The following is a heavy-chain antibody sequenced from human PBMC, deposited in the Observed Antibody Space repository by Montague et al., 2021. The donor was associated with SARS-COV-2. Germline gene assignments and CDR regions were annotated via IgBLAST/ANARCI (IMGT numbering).Heavy chain of an antibody. CDR3: ARSYSSSWQNDF. Sequence: SETLSLTCTVSGGSISSSSYYWGWIRQPPGKGLEWIGSIYYSGGTYYNPSLKSRVTISVDTSKNQFSLKLSSVTAADTAVYYRARSYSSSWQNDFWGQGTLVTVSS. V-gene: IGHV4-39*01. CDR2: IYYSGGT. D-gene: IGHD6-13*01. J-gene: IGHJ4*02. CDR1: GGSISSSSYY.